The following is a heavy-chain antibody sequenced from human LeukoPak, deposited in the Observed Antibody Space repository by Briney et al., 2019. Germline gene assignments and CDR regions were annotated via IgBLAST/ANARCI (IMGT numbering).Heavy chain of an antibody. D-gene: IGHD3-22*01. CDR1: GFTFSSYA. V-gene: IGHV3-30-3*01. J-gene: IGHJ4*02. CDR3: ASPPVDYYGSSGYYYLGYFDY. CDR2: ISYDGSNK. Sequence: GRSLRLSCAASGFTFSSYAMHWVRQAPGKGLEWVAVISYDGSNKYYADSVKGRFTISRDNSKNTLYLQMNSLRAEDTAVYYCASPPVDYYGSSGYYYLGYFDYWGQGTLVTVSS.